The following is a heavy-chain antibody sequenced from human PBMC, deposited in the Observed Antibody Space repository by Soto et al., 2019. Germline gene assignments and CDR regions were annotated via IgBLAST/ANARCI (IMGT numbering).Heavy chain of an antibody. Sequence: QVQLQESGPGLVKPSQTLSLTCTVSGGSISIGDHYWSWIRHRPGKGLEWIGYIYYSGNTYYNPSLRSRIIMSVDTSKSQVSLRVSSVTAADTAIYYCAGFSSGEYGGNSGFVYWGQGTLVTVSS. J-gene: IGHJ4*02. CDR1: GGSISIGDHY. CDR3: AGFSSGEYGGNSGFVY. V-gene: IGHV4-31*03. CDR2: IYYSGNT. D-gene: IGHD2-21*02.